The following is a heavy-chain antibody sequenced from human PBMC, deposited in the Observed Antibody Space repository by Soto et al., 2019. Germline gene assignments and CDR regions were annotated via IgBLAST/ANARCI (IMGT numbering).Heavy chain of an antibody. CDR3: ARDKGFCSGGICYAVFDF. J-gene: IGHJ5*01. Sequence: EVQVVESGGGLVQPGRSLRLSCAASGFTFSSYYMTWVRQAPGKGLEWVAHIKEDGSEKFHVDSVKGRFTISRDNAKNSLYLQMNSLRAEGTAVYYCARDKGFCSGGICYAVFDFWGQGTLVTVSS. D-gene: IGHD2-15*01. V-gene: IGHV3-7*01. CDR2: IKEDGSEK. CDR1: GFTFSSYY.